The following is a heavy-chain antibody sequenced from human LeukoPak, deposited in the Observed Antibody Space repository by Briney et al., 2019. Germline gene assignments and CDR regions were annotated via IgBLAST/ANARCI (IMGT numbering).Heavy chain of an antibody. Sequence: GSLRLSCAASGLTFSSFAMSCISQPPGKGLEWIGEINHSGCNNYNPYLKSRVTISVDTSQNQFLLKLTSVTAADTAVYYCASRSGIMTTTCCHYWGQGTLVTASS. CDR3: ASRSGIMTTTCCHY. V-gene: IGHV4-34*01. J-gene: IGHJ4*02. CDR1: GLTFSSFA. CDR2: INHSGCN. D-gene: IGHD4-11*01.